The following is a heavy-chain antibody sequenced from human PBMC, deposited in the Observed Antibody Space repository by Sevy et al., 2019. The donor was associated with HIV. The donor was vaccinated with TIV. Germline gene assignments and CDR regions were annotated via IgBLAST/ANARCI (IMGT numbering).Heavy chain of an antibody. V-gene: IGHV3-49*03. CDR2: IRSKAYGGTT. CDR1: EFTFGDYA. J-gene: IGHJ6*02. Sequence: GGSLRLSCTASEFTFGDYAMSWFRQAPGKGLEWVGFIRSKAYGGTTEYAASVKGRFTISRDDSKSIAYLQMNSLKTEDTAVYYCTRARDRGYYGSGSYFYYYGMDVWGQGTTVTVSS. D-gene: IGHD3-10*01. CDR3: TRARDRGYYGSGSYFYYYGMDV.